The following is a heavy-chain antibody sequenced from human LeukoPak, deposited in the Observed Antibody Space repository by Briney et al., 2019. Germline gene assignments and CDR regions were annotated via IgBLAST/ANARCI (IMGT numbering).Heavy chain of an antibody. J-gene: IGHJ5*02. D-gene: IGHD3-10*01. CDR1: GFTFSSYA. Sequence: PGGSLRLSCAASGFTFSSYAIHWVRQAPGKGLEWVAVISYDGNNKYYADSVKGRFTISRDNSKNTLYLQMNSLRAEDTAVYYCATASGGRITMVRGVFGGIFDPWGQGTLVTVSS. CDR2: ISYDGNNK. CDR3: ATASGGRITMVRGVFGGIFDP. V-gene: IGHV3-30*04.